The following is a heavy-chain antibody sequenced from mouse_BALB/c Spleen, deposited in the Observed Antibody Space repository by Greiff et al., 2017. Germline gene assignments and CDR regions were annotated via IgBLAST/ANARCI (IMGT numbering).Heavy chain of an antibody. Sequence: VQGVESGPGLVQPSQSLSITCTVSGFSLTSYGVHWVRQSPGKGLEWLGVIWSGGSTDYNAAFISRLSISKDNSKSQVFFKMNSLQANDTAIYYCARNSAYRYGGFAYWGQGTLVTVSA. CDR1: GFSLTSYG. V-gene: IGHV2-2*02. CDR3: ARNSAYRYGGFAY. D-gene: IGHD2-14*01. CDR2: IWSGGST. J-gene: IGHJ3*01.